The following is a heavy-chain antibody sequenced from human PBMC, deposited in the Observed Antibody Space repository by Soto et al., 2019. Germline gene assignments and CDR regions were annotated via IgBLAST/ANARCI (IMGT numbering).Heavy chain of an antibody. CDR3: ARHSLNAEDGWDSRLRYFDWTCDY. CDR2: IYNSGST. CDR1: GGSIDNYY. Sequence: SETLSLTCTVSGGSIDNYYWTWIRQPPGAGLEWIGYIYNSGSTNYNPSLKSRVTISVDTSKNQFSLKLSSVTAADTAVYYCARHSLNAEDGWDSRLRYFDWTCDYWGQGTLVTVSS. D-gene: IGHD3-9*01. J-gene: IGHJ4*02. V-gene: IGHV4-59*08.